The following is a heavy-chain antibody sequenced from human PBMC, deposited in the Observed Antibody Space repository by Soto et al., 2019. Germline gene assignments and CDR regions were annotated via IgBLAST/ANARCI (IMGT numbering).Heavy chain of an antibody. CDR2: ISSRSDI. CDR3: AREYTAWPLAYGLDV. V-gene: IGHV3-21*01. J-gene: IGHJ6*02. D-gene: IGHD2-2*02. CDR1: GFTFSTSS. Sequence: GGSLRLSGVGSGFTFSTSSINWVRQAPGKGLEWVSSISSRSDIYYADSVKGRFTISRDNAKNSVSLQMNSLRAEDTAVYYCAREYTAWPLAYGLDVWGQGTTVTVSS.